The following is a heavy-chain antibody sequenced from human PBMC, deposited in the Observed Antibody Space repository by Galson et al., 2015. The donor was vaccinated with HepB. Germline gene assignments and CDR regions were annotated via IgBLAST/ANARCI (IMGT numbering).Heavy chain of an antibody. Sequence: SLRLSCAASGFTFSSYGMHWVRQAPGEGLEWVAVISYDGSNKYYADSVKGRFTISRDNSKNTLYLQMNSLRAEDTAVYYCAKDDYGTMSYWGQGTLVTVSS. D-gene: IGHD4/OR15-4a*01. CDR1: GFTFSSYG. J-gene: IGHJ4*02. CDR3: AKDDYGTMSY. V-gene: IGHV3-30*18. CDR2: ISYDGSNK.